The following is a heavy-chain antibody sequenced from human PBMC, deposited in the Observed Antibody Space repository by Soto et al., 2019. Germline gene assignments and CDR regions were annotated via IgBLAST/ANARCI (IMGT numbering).Heavy chain of an antibody. CDR2: MTSSGSGT. D-gene: IGHD6-6*01. Sequence: EVQMLESGGGLVQPGGSLRLSCEVSGFTFTSYAMNWVRQAPGKGLEWVAGMTSSGSGTFYADSVKGRFTISRDNFRNTLYLELSTVSEDDTAVYFCAKDLRNIGARPCFKCFDDWGQGTLVTVSS. V-gene: IGHV3-23*01. CDR3: AKDLRNIGARPCFKCFDD. J-gene: IGHJ4*02. CDR1: GFTFTSYA.